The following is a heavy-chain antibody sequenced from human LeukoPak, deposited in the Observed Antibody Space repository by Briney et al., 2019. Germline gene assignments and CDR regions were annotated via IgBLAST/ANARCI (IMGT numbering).Heavy chain of an antibody. CDR1: GYTFTGYH. Sequence: ASVKVSCKASGYTFTGYHMHWVRQAPGQGLEWMGRINPNSGDTNYAQKFQGRVTMTRDTSISTAYMELSRLRSDDTAVYYCASFRRDTSDVFDIWGQGTMVTVSS. CDR2: INPNSGDT. CDR3: ASFRRDTSDVFDI. J-gene: IGHJ3*02. D-gene: IGHD5-18*01. V-gene: IGHV1-2*06.